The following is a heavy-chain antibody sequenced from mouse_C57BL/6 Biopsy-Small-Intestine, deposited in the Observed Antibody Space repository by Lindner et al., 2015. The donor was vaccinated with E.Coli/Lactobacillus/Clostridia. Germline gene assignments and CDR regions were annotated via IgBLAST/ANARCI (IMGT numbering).Heavy chain of an antibody. CDR3: ARQDYYGSSYSYYFDY. Sequence: EVQLQESGGDLVKPGGSLKLSCAASGFTFSSYGMSWVRQTPDKRLEWVATISSGGSYTYYPDSVKGRFTISRDNAKNTLYLQMSSLKSEDTAMYCCARQDYYGSSYSYYFDYWGQGTTLTVSS. J-gene: IGHJ2*01. D-gene: IGHD1-1*01. CDR1: GFTFSSYG. CDR2: ISSGGSYT. V-gene: IGHV5-6*01.